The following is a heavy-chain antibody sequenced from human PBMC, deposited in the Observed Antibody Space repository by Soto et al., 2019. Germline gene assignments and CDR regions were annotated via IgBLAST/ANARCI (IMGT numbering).Heavy chain of an antibody. D-gene: IGHD7-27*01. Sequence: QVQLQESGPGLVKPSETLSLTCTGSGGSISSYYWSWIRQHPGKGLEWIGYIYYSWSTNYNPSLKSRVTISVDTSKNQFSLKLSSVTAADTAVYYCARRWGPGFDYWGQGTLVTVSS. CDR1: GGSISSYY. CDR3: ARRWGPGFDY. CDR2: IYYSWST. V-gene: IGHV4-59*08. J-gene: IGHJ4*02.